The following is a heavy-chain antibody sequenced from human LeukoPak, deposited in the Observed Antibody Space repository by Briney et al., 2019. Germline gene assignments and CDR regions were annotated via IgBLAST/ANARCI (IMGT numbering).Heavy chain of an antibody. CDR2: IYHSGST. CDR3: ARDMRGDYAPGSPYYYYGMDV. D-gene: IGHD4-17*01. J-gene: IGHJ6*02. Sequence: SETLSLTCTVSGGSISSGGYYWSWIRQPPGKGLEWIGYIYHSGSTYYNPSLKSRVTISVDRSKNQFSLKLSSVTAADTAVYYCARDMRGDYAPGSPYYYYGMDVWGQGTTVTVSS. V-gene: IGHV4-30-2*01. CDR1: GGSISSGGYY.